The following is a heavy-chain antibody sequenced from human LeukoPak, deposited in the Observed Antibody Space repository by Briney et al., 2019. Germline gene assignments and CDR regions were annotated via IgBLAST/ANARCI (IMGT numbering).Heavy chain of an antibody. CDR1: EFIFSSYG. Sequence: GGSLRLSCAASEFIFSSYGMSWVRQAPGKGLEWVSAISGSGGSTYYADSVKGRFTISRDNSKNTLYLQMNSLRAEDTAVYYCAKDGGSLVTMIVVVSRSLDAFDIWGQGTMVTVSS. CDR3: AKDGGSLVTMIVVVSRSLDAFDI. D-gene: IGHD3-22*01. J-gene: IGHJ3*02. V-gene: IGHV3-23*01. CDR2: ISGSGGST.